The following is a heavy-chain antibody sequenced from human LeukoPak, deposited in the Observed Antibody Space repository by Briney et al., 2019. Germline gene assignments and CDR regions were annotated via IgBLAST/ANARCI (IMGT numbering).Heavy chain of an antibody. J-gene: IGHJ4*02. CDR2: INHSGST. Sequence: SETLSLTCAVYGGSFSGYYWSWIRQPPGKGLEWIGEINHSGSTDYKPSLKSRVTISVDTSKNQFSLKLSSVTAADTAVYYCARGRESDCSSTSCYDEFDYWGQGTLVTVSS. D-gene: IGHD2-2*01. V-gene: IGHV4-34*01. CDR1: GGSFSGYY. CDR3: ARGRESDCSSTSCYDEFDY.